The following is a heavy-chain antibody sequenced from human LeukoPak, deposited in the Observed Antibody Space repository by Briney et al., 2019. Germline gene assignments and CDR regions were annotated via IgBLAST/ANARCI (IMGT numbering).Heavy chain of an antibody. V-gene: IGHV3-15*07. CDR2: IRSNSDGGTI. D-gene: IGHD3-22*01. CDR1: GFTLSNAW. CDR3: ATDFYDTT. J-gene: IGHJ5*02. Sequence: GGSLRLSCATSGFTLSNAWMNWVRQASGKGLEWVGRIRSNSDGGTIDYAAPVKGRFALSRDDSKNTLYLQMNSLQTEDTAVYYCATDFYDTTWGQGTLVTVSS.